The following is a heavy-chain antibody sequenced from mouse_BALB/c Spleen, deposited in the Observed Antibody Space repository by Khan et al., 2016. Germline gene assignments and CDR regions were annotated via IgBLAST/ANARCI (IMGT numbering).Heavy chain of an antibody. Sequence: QVQLKQSGAELVRPGVSVKISCKGSGYIFTDYALHWVKQSHAKSLEWIGIISTYYGDATYNQKFKDQATMTVDKSSGTTYMELARLTSEDSAIYYCARGTSALYYSLDYWGQGTSVAVSS. V-gene: IGHV1S137*01. J-gene: IGHJ4*01. D-gene: IGHD1-2*01. CDR3: ARGTSALYYSLDY. CDR2: ISTYYGDA. CDR1: GYIFTDYA.